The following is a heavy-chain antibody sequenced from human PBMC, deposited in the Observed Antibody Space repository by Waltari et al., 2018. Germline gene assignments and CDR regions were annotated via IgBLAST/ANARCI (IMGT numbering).Heavy chain of an antibody. D-gene: IGHD3-22*01. Sequence: QVQLVQSGAEVKKPGSSVKVSCKASGGTFSSYTISWVRQAPGQGLGWMGRIIPILGIAKYEQKFQGRGTITADKPTSTAYMELSRLRSEDTAVYYCARGYYYDSSGYYGGNWFDPWGQGTLVTVSS. V-gene: IGHV1-69*02. CDR3: ARGYYYDSSGYYGGNWFDP. CDR2: IIPILGIA. J-gene: IGHJ5*02. CDR1: GGTFSSYT.